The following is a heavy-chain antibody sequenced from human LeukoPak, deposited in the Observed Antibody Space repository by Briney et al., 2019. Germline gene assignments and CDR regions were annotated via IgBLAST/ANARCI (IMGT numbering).Heavy chain of an antibody. D-gene: IGHD5-18*01. V-gene: IGHV3-30*19. J-gene: IGHJ3*02. Sequence: QAGGSLRLSCAASGFTFSSYGMHWVRQAPGKGLEWVAVISYDGSSKYYADSVKGRFTISRDNSKNTLYLQMNSLRAEDTAVYYCARARSSYGYGDAFDIWGQGTMVTVSS. CDR3: ARARSSYGYGDAFDI. CDR1: GFTFSSYG. CDR2: ISYDGSSK.